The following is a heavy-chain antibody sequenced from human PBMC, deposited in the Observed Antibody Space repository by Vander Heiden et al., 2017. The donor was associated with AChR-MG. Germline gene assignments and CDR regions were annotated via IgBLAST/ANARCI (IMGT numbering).Heavy chain of an antibody. CDR1: GGPISSSSYY. D-gene: IGHD3-22*01. V-gene: IGHV4-39*01. CDR2: IYYSGST. Sequence: QLQLQESGPGLVKPSETLSLTCTVPGGPISSSSYYWGWIRQPPGKGLEWIGSIYYSGSTYYNPSLKSRVTISVDTSKNQFSLKLSSVTAADTAVYYCARTPQRDSSGDDAFDIWCQGTMVTVSS. CDR3: ARTPQRDSSGDDAFDI. J-gene: IGHJ3*02.